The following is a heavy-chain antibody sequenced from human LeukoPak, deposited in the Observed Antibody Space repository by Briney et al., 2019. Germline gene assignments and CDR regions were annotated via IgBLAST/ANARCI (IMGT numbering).Heavy chain of an antibody. Sequence: SETLSLTCTVSGGSISSYYCSWIRQPPGKGLEWIGYIFYSGSINYNPSLKSRLTISVDTSKNQFSLHLNSVTAADTAVYYCAGDKSGYAGFGYWGQGTLVTVSS. J-gene: IGHJ4*02. CDR1: GGSISSYY. CDR2: IFYSGSI. V-gene: IGHV4-59*01. D-gene: IGHD5-12*01. CDR3: AGDKSGYAGFGY.